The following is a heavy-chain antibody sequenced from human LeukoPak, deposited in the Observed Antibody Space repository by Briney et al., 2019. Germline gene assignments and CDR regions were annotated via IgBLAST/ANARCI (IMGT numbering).Heavy chain of an antibody. J-gene: IGHJ5*02. CDR3: ARENDYGNNWFDP. D-gene: IGHD4-17*01. V-gene: IGHV1-46*01. CDR2: INPSGDST. Sequence: ASVTVSCKASGYSLCSYCLHWVRQAPGQGLEWMGIINPSGDSTTYAQKFQGRVTMTRDTSTRTVYMELSSLRSDDAAVYYCARENDYGNNWFDPWAQEPLVTVSS. CDR1: GYSLCSYC.